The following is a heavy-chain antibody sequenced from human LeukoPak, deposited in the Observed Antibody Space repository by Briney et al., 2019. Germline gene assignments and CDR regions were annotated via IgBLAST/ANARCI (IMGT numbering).Heavy chain of an antibody. Sequence: KSSETLSLTCTVSGDSISSGGFYWTWIRQHPGKGLEWIGYISYSGSTYYKPSLRGRVTISVDTSKNQFSLRLSSVTAADTAVYYCASASYGSGEDSDYWGQGTLVTVSS. CDR1: GDSISSGGFY. CDR2: ISYSGST. CDR3: ASASYGSGEDSDY. V-gene: IGHV4-31*03. J-gene: IGHJ4*02. D-gene: IGHD3-10*01.